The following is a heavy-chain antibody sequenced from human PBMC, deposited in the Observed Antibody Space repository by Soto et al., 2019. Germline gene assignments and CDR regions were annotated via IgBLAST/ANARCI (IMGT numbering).Heavy chain of an antibody. V-gene: IGHV3-7*05. D-gene: IGHD2-15*01. Sequence: EVQLVESGGGLVQPGGSLRLSCVASGFKFTDHWMTWVRQAPGRRPEWVANIKPDGSEKYYMDSVRGRFAISRDNAKNSLSLLMNSLGPEDTAMFYCVRIRGGGAYDLWGQGTMLTVS. CDR1: GFKFTDHW. CDR3: VRIRGGGAYDL. J-gene: IGHJ3*01. CDR2: IKPDGSEK.